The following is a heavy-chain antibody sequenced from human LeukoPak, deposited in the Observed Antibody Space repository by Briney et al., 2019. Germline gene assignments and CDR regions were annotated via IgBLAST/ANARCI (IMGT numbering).Heavy chain of an antibody. CDR3: AREVVSSGWYRGTYFDH. V-gene: IGHV3-7*01. CDR1: GFTFSSYW. CDR2: IKQDGSEK. J-gene: IGHJ4*02. D-gene: IGHD6-19*01. Sequence: GGSLRLSCAASGFTFSSYWMSWVRQAPGKGLEWVANIKQDGSEKYYVDSVKGRFTISRDNAKNSLYLQMNSLRAEDTAVYYCAREVVSSGWYRGTYFDHWGQGTLVTVSS.